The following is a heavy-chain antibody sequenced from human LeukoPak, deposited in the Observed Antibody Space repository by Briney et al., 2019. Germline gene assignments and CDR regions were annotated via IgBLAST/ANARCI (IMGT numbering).Heavy chain of an antibody. CDR3: ARALAAAGTGYYFDY. CDR1: GFTFRTYI. D-gene: IGHD6-13*01. J-gene: IGHJ4*02. V-gene: IGHV3-21*01. CDR2: ISSSGTHI. Sequence: GGSLRLSCAASGFTFRTYIVNWVRQAPGKGLEWVSSISSSGTHIYYAYSVKGRFTISRDNAMNSLYLQMNSLRAEDTAMYYCARALAAAGTGYYFDYWGQGNLVTVSS.